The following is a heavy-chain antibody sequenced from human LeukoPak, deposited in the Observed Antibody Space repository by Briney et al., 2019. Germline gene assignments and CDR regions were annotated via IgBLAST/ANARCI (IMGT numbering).Heavy chain of an antibody. CDR3: ARGRGWFDP. Sequence: GGSLRLSCAASGFTFRSYGMHWVRQAPGKGLEWVAVISYDGNNKYYADSVKGRFTISRDNSKNTLYLQMNSLRAEDTAVYYCARGRGWFDPWGQGTLVTVSS. CDR1: GFTFRSYG. J-gene: IGHJ5*02. CDR2: ISYDGNNK. V-gene: IGHV3-30*03.